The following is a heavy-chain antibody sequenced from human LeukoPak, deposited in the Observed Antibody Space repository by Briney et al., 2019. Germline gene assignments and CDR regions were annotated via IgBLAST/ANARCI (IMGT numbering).Heavy chain of an antibody. CDR1: GFTFSSYW. CDR2: INSDGSST. Sequence: PGGSLRLFCAASGFTFSSYWMHWVRQAPGKGLVWVSRINSDGSSTSHADSVKGRFTISRDNAKNTLYLQMNSLRAEDTAVYYCARATSSGWYINTVDWGQGTLVAVSS. J-gene: IGHJ4*02. CDR3: ARATSSGWYINTVD. V-gene: IGHV3-74*01. D-gene: IGHD6-19*01.